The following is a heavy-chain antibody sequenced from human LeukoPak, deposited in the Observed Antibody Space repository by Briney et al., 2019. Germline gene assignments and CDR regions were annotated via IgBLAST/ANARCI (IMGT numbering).Heavy chain of an antibody. D-gene: IGHD1-26*01. J-gene: IGHJ4*02. V-gene: IGHV3-48*03. CDR3: ARGGSSPSYYFDY. Sequence: GGSLRLSCAASGFTFSSYEMNWVRQAPGKGLEWVSYISSSGSTIYYADSVKGRFTISRDNAKNSLYLQMNSLRAEDTAVYYCARGGSSPSYYFDYWGQGTLVTVSS. CDR2: ISSSGSTI. CDR1: GFTFSSYE.